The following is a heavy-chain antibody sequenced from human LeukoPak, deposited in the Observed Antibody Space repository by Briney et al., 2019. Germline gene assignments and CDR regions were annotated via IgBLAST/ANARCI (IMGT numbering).Heavy chain of an antibody. CDR3: ARHWAAGHFYY. V-gene: IGHV4-39*01. CDR2: INYSGST. D-gene: IGHD6-13*01. J-gene: IGHJ4*02. CDR1: SGSIRSSSYY. Sequence: PSETLSLTCTVSSGSIRSSSYYWGWIRQPPGKGLEWIGSINYSGSTYYNPSLKSRVAIAVDTSKNQFSLNLSSVTATDTAVYYCARHWAAGHFYYWGQGTLVTVSS.